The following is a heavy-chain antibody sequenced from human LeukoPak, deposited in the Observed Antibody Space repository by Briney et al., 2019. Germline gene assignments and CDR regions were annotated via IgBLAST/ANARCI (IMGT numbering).Heavy chain of an antibody. CDR3: ARDPEWFGEFLPSFDY. J-gene: IGHJ4*02. CDR2: ISSSSSTI. D-gene: IGHD3-10*01. V-gene: IGHV3-48*01. CDR1: GFTFSNAW. Sequence: QPGGSLRLSCAASGFTFSNAWMSWVRQAPGKGLEWVSYISSSSSTIYYADSVKGRFTISRDNAKNSLYLQMNSLRAEDTAVYYCARDPEWFGEFLPSFDYWGQGTLVTVSS.